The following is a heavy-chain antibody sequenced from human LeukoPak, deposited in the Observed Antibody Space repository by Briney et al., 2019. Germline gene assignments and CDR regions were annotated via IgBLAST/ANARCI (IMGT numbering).Heavy chain of an antibody. D-gene: IGHD1-26*01. CDR1: GYTFTGYY. V-gene: IGHV1-2*02. CDR3: ARRVKVGATFDY. Sequence: ASVKVSCKASGYTFTGYYVHWVRQAPGQGLEWMGWIYPNSGGTNSARNFQGRVTMTRDTSISTAYMEVSRLRSDDTAVYYCARRVKVGATFDYWGQGTLVTVSS. J-gene: IGHJ4*02. CDR2: IYPNSGGT.